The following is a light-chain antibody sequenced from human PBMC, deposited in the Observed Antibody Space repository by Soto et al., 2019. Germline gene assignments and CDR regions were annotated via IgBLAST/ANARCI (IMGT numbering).Light chain of an antibody. V-gene: IGKV3-15*01. J-gene: IGKJ2*01. CDR1: QSVSSN. CDR2: GAS. CDR3: QQYNNWPHT. Sequence: EIVMTQSPATLYVSPGERATLSCRASQSVSSNLAWYQQKPSQAPRLLLYGASTRATGIPARFSGSGSGTEFTLTISSLQSEDFAVHYCQQYNNWPHTFGQGTKLEIK.